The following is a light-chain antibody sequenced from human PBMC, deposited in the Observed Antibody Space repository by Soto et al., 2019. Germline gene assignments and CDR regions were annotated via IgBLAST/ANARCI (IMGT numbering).Light chain of an antibody. CDR3: QQYVSSPGT. CDR2: GAS. CDR1: QSVSNNY. V-gene: IGKV3-20*01. J-gene: IGKJ1*01. Sequence: EIVLTQSPGTLSLSPWERATLSCRASQSVSNNYLAWYQQKPGQAPRLLIYGASNRATGIPDRFSGSGSGTDVTLTISRLEPEDSAVYYCQQYVSSPGTFGQGTKVDIK.